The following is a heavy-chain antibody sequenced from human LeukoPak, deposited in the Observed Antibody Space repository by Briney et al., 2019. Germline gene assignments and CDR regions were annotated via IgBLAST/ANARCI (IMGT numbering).Heavy chain of an antibody. CDR2: VYYSGNT. CDR3: ARLGYSSSFDY. J-gene: IGHJ4*02. CDR1: GGSISSYY. Sequence: SETLFLTCTVSGGSISSYYWGWIRQPPGKGLEWIGYVYYSGNTNYNPSLTSRLTISIDTSKNQFSLKLSSVTAADTAVYYCARLGYSSSFDYWGQGSLVTVSS. D-gene: IGHD6-6*01. V-gene: IGHV4-59*08.